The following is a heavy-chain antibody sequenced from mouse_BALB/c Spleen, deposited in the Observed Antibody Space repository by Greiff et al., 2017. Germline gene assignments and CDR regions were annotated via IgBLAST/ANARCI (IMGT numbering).Heavy chain of an antibody. CDR1: GISITTGNYR. Sequence: DVQLQESGPGLVKPSQTVSLTCTVTGISITTGNYRWSWIRQFPGNKLEWIGYIYYSGTITYNPSLTSRTTITRDTSKNQFFLEMNSLTAEDTATYYCAREGTRVFAYWGQGTLVTVSA. CDR2: IYYSGTI. J-gene: IGHJ3*01. V-gene: IGHV3-5*02. CDR3: AREGTRVFAY.